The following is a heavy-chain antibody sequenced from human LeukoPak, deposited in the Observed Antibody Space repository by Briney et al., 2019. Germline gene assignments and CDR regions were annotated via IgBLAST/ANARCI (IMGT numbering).Heavy chain of an antibody. Sequence: GRSLRLSCAVSGFNFDDSDMHWVRQAPGKGLEWVSGISWNSGSIGYADSVKGRFTISRDNAKNSLYLQMNSLRAEDTALYYCAKDWVGYGSGSFDYWGQGTLVTVSS. CDR1: GFNFDDSD. V-gene: IGHV3-9*01. J-gene: IGHJ4*02. CDR3: AKDWVGYGSGSFDY. D-gene: IGHD3-10*01. CDR2: ISWNSGSI.